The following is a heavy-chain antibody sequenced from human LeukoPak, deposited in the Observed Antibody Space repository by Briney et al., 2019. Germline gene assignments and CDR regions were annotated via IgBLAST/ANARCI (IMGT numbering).Heavy chain of an antibody. J-gene: IGHJ5*02. V-gene: IGHV3-7*01. CDR3: ARLRSLAAAGRGWFDP. CDR2: IKQDGSEK. D-gene: IGHD6-13*01. CDR1: GFTFSSYW. Sequence: GGSLRLSCAASGFTFSSYWMSWVRQAPGKGLEWVANIKQDGSEKYYVDFVKGRFTISRDNAKNSLHLQMNSLRAEDTAVYYCARLRSLAAAGRGWFDPWGQGTLVTVSS.